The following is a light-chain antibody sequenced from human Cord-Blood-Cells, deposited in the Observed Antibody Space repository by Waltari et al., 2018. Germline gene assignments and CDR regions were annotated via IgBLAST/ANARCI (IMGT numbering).Light chain of an antibody. CDR1: SSDVGSYNL. CDR3: CSYAGSSTLV. V-gene: IGLV2-23*01. Sequence: QSALTQPASVSGSPGQSITISCTGTSSDVGSYNLVSWYQQHPGKAPKLMIYEGRKRPSWFSNRFSGSKSGNTASLTISGLQAEDEADYYCCSYAGSSTLVFGGGTKLTVL. CDR2: EGR. J-gene: IGLJ3*02.